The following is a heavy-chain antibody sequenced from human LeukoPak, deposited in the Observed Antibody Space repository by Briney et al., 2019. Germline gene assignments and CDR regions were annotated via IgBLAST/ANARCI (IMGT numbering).Heavy chain of an antibody. J-gene: IGHJ4*02. CDR3: ARDPYYYDSSGYYY. D-gene: IGHD3-22*01. CDR2: IIPILGIA. V-gene: IGHV1-69*04. Sequence: SVKVSCKASGYTFTSYGISWVRQAPGQGLEWMGRIIPILGIANYAQKFQGRVTITADKSTSTAYMELSSLRSDDTAVYYCARDPYYYDSSGYYYWGQGTLVTVPS. CDR1: GYTFTSYG.